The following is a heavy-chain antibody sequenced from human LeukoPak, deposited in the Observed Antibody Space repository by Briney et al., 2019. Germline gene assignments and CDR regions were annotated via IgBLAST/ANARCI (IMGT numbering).Heavy chain of an antibody. Sequence: SETLSLTCTVSGGSISSYYWSWIRQPPGKGLEWIGYIYYSGSTNYNPSLKSRVTISVDTSKNQFSLKLSSVTAADTAVYYCARDFRYFDYWGQGTLVTVSS. CDR3: ARDFRYFDY. V-gene: IGHV4-59*12. J-gene: IGHJ4*02. CDR2: IYYSGST. CDR1: GGSISSYY.